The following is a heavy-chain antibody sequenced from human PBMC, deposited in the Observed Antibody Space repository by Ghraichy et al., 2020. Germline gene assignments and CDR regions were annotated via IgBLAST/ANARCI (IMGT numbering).Heavy chain of an antibody. V-gene: IGHV4-30-2*01. CDR1: GGSINSGYYS. CDR2: ITHSAST. Sequence: SETLSLTCAVSGGSINSGYYSWSWIRQPLGKGLDWIVSITHSASTYYNPSLKSRVTLSVDRWKSTFSLKLISVSAADTSVYYCDRVEWIAAAGEGFDPWGQGTLVTVSS. J-gene: IGHJ5*02. CDR3: DRVEWIAAAGEGFDP. D-gene: IGHD6-13*01.